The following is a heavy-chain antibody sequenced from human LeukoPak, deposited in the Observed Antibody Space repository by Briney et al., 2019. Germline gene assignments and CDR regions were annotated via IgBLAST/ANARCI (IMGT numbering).Heavy chain of an antibody. CDR2: ISGDGGST. D-gene: IGHD1-26*01. CDR1: GFTFDDYA. J-gene: IGHJ3*02. V-gene: IGHV3-43*02. Sequence: GGSLRLSCAASGFTFDDYAMHWVRQAPGKGLEWVSLISGDGGSTYYADSVKGRFTISRDNSKNSLYLQMNSLRAEDTAVYYCARDRYSGSYYGSSSAFDIWGQGTMVTVSS. CDR3: ARDRYSGSYYGSSSAFDI.